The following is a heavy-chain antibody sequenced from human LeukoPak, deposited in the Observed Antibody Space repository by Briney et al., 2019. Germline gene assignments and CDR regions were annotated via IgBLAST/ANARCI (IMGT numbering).Heavy chain of an antibody. J-gene: IGHJ4*02. CDR3: ARASGYTLDS. CDR2: IYYSGST. D-gene: IGHD2-2*02. CDR1: GGSISSYY. Sequence: SETLSLTCTVSGGSISSYYWSWIRQPPGKGLEWIGYIYYSGSTNYNPSLKSRVTISVDSSKNQFSLKLSSVTAADTAVFYCARASGYTLDSWGQGTLLTVSS. V-gene: IGHV4-59*12.